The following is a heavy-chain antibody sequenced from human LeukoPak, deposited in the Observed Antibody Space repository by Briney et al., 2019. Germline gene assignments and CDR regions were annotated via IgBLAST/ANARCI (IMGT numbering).Heavy chain of an antibody. CDR1: GGSFSGYY. Sequence: SETLSLACAVYGGSFSGYYWSWIRQPPGKGLEWIGEINHSGSTNYNPSLKSRVTISLDTSKNQFSLRLTSVTAADTAVYYCARGTCTSSSCYAGDYGMDVWGQGTPVTVSS. D-gene: IGHD2-2*01. CDR2: INHSGST. V-gene: IGHV4-34*01. J-gene: IGHJ6*02. CDR3: ARGTCTSSSCYAGDYGMDV.